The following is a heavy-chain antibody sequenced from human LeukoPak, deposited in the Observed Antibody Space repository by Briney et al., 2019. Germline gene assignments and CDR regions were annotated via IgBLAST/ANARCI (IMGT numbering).Heavy chain of an antibody. CDR1: GFTFSDYY. Sequence: PGGSLRLSCAASGFTFSDYYMSWIRQAPGKGLEWVSYMSNSGSTIYYADSVKGRFTISRDNAKNSLYLQMNSLRAEDTAVYYCARYYYDSSGYYYVSYYYYYGMDVWGQGTTVTVSS. CDR2: MSNSGSTI. CDR3: ARYYYDSSGYYYVSYYYYYGMDV. D-gene: IGHD3-22*01. J-gene: IGHJ6*02. V-gene: IGHV3-11*04.